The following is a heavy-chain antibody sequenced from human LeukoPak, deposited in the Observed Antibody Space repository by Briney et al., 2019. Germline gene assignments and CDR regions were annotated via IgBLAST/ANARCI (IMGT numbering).Heavy chain of an antibody. CDR2: INHSGST. CDR1: GGSFSDYD. Sequence: PSETLSLTCAVYGGSFSDYDGSWIRQPPGKGLEWIAEINHSGSTNYDPSLKSRVTISVDTSKTQFSLKLSSVTAADTAVYYCARGPRGLGMAGTFDYWGQGTLVTVSS. CDR3: ARGPRGLGMAGTFDY. V-gene: IGHV4-34*01. D-gene: IGHD6-19*01. J-gene: IGHJ4*02.